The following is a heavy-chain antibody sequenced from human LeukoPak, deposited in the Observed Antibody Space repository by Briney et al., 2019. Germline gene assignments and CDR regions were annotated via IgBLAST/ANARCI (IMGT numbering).Heavy chain of an antibody. Sequence: GASVKVSCKASGGTFSSYAISWVRQAPGQGLEWMGWISAYNGNTNYAQKLQGRVTMTTDTSTSTAYMELRSLRSDDTAVYYCARDPRIAVAGTNWFDPWGQGTLVTVSS. CDR3: ARDPRIAVAGTNWFDP. J-gene: IGHJ5*02. D-gene: IGHD6-19*01. V-gene: IGHV1-18*01. CDR1: GGTFSSYA. CDR2: ISAYNGNT.